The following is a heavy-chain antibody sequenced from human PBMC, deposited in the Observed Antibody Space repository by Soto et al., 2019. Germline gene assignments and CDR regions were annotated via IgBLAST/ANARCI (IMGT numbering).Heavy chain of an antibody. J-gene: IGHJ4*02. CDR2: ISYSGST. CDR3: ARDRDGSGNADY. CDR1: GGSISSGAYY. V-gene: IGHV4-31*03. D-gene: IGHD3-10*01. Sequence: QVQLQESGPGLVKPSQTLSLTCTVSGGSISSGAYYWSWIRQHPGKGLEWIGYISYSGSTHYNPSLKRRVFISVDTSKNQFSLKVSSVTAADTAVYYCARDRDGSGNADYWGQGTLVTVSS.